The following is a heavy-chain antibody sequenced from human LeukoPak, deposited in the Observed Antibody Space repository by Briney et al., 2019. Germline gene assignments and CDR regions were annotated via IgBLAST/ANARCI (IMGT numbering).Heavy chain of an antibody. Sequence: SETLSLTCTVSGDSISSYYWSWIRQPPGKGLEWIGYVYYSGSANYNPSLKSRVTIFVDTSKNQFSLVVSSVTAADTAIYYCATSCYDYDRWDYWGQGALVTVSS. J-gene: IGHJ4*02. V-gene: IGHV4-59*01. CDR2: VYYSGSA. D-gene: IGHD3-16*01. CDR1: GDSISSYY. CDR3: ATSCYDYDRWDY.